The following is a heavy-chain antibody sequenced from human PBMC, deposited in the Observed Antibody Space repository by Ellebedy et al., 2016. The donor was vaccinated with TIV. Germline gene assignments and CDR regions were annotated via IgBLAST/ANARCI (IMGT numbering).Heavy chain of an antibody. J-gene: IGHJ4*02. CDR1: GYSFPSYG. V-gene: IGHV1-18*04. CDR2: ISCDSGIT. CDR3: ARSTVRGKYYFDY. D-gene: IGHD3-10*01. Sequence: AASVKVSCKTSGYSFPSYGISWVRQAPGQGLEWMGWISCDSGITSYAQKFQDRVTMTTDVATSTLYMELSSLRSEDTAVYYCARSTVRGKYYFDYWGQGTLVTVSS.